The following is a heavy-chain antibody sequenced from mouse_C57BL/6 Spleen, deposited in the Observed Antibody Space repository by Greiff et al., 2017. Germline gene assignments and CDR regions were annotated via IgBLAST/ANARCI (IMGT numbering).Heavy chain of an antibody. Sequence: EVKLQESGGGLVKPGGSLKLSCAASGFTFSDYGMHWVRQAPEKGLEWVAYISSGSSTIYYADTVKGRFTISRDNATNTLFLQMTSLRSADTAMYYCARKGTTVSYWYFDVWGTGTTVTVSS. CDR3: ARKGTTVSYWYFDV. CDR2: ISSGSSTI. J-gene: IGHJ1*03. CDR1: GFTFSDYG. D-gene: IGHD1-1*01. V-gene: IGHV5-17*01.